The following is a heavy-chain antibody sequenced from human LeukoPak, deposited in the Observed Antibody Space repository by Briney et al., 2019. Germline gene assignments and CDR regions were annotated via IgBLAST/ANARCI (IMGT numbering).Heavy chain of an antibody. CDR2: INHSGST. D-gene: IGHD4-11*01. V-gene: IGHV4-34*01. CDR1: GGSFSGYY. J-gene: IGHJ4*02. CDR3: ARGGYSNYIAY. Sequence: KSSETLSLTCAVYGGSFSGYYWSWIRQPPGKGLEWIGEINHSGSTSYNPSLKSRVTISVDTSKNQFSLKLSSVTAADTAVYYCARGGYSNYIAYWGQGTLVTVSS.